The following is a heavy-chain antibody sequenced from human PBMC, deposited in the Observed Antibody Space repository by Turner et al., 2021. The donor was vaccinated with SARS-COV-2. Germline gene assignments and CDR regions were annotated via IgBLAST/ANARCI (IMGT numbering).Heavy chain of an antibody. CDR1: RFTFSDYY. Sequence: QVQLVESGGGLVKPGGSLRLSCAASRFTFSDYYMSWIRQAPGKGLEWVSYISSSGSTIYYADSVKGRFTISRDNAKNSLYLQMNSLRAEDTAVYYCARRATPPQSWIAHWYFDLWGRGTLVTVSS. V-gene: IGHV3-11*01. CDR2: ISSSGSTI. D-gene: IGHD5-12*01. CDR3: ARRATPPQSWIAHWYFDL. J-gene: IGHJ2*01.